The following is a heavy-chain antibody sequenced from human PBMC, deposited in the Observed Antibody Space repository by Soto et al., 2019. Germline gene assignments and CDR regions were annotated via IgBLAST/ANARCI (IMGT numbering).Heavy chain of an antibody. Sequence: TGESLKISCRASGYSFTRYWIGWVHQMPGKGLEWMGLIYPDDSDTRYSPSFQGQVTISADKSTNTVYLQWSGLKASDTAIYFCXRQDIVTNPLRGVYFDIWGQGALVTVSS. CDR3: XRQDIVTNPLRGVYFDI. J-gene: IGHJ4*02. V-gene: IGHV5-51*07. CDR2: IYPDDSDT. CDR1: GYSFTRYW. D-gene: IGHD2-15*01.